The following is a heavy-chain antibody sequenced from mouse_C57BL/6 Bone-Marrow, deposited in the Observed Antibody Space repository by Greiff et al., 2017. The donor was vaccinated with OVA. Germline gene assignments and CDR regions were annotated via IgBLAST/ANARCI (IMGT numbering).Heavy chain of an antibody. CDR2: IRSKSNNYAT. J-gene: IGHJ4*01. CDR3: VRRTGGYAMDY. CDR1: GFSFNTYA. Sequence: EVKLVESGGGLVQPKGSLKLSCAASGFSFNTYAMNWVRQAPGKGLEWVARIRSKSNNYATYYADSMQDRFTISRDDSESMLYLQMNNLKTEDTAMYYCVRRTGGYAMDYWGQGTSVTVSS. V-gene: IGHV10-1*01.